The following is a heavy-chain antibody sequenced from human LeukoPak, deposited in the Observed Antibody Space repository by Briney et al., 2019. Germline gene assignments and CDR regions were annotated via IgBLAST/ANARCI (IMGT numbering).Heavy chain of an antibody. CDR1: GFTFDDYA. V-gene: IGHV3-9*01. CDR3: EKGDMVRGVIGGFDP. CDR2: ISWNSGSI. J-gene: IGHJ5*02. D-gene: IGHD3-10*01. Sequence: GRSLRLSCAASGFTFDDYAMHWVRQAPGKGLERVSGISWNSGSIGYADSVKGRFTISRDNAKNSLYLQMNSLRAEDTALYYCEKGDMVRGVIGGFDPWGQGPLVTVSS.